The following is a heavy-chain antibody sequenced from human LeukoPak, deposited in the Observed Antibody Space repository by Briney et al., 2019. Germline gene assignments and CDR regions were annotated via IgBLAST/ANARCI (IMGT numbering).Heavy chain of an antibody. CDR3: ARDKGDSSGYYDYYYYYGMDV. CDR2: ISSNGGST. CDR1: GFTFSSYA. Sequence: GGSLRLSCSASGFTFSSYAMHWVRQAPGKGLEYVSAISSNGGSTYYADSVKGRFTISRDNSKNTLYLQMNSLRAEDTAVYYCARDKGDSSGYYDYYYYYGMDVWGQGTTVTVSS. V-gene: IGHV3-64*04. J-gene: IGHJ6*02. D-gene: IGHD3-22*01.